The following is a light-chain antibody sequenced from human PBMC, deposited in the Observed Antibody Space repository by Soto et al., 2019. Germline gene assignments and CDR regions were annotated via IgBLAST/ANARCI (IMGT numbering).Light chain of an antibody. CDR3: ASWDDSLNGVV. Sequence: QSALTQPRSVSGSPGQSVTISCTGTSSDVDDYNFVSWYQQHPGTAPKLMIYDVTKRPSGVPGRFSGSRSGNTASLTISGLQIEDEAHYYCASWDDSLNGVVFGGGTKLTVL. V-gene: IGLV2-11*01. CDR1: SSDVDDYNF. CDR2: DVT. J-gene: IGLJ2*01.